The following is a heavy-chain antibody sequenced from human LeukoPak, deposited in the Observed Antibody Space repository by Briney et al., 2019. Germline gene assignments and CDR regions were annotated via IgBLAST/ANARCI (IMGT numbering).Heavy chain of an antibody. J-gene: IGHJ4*02. CDR1: GYTFTSYG. D-gene: IGHD2-21*02. V-gene: IGHV1-18*01. CDR3: ARVPYFGGDCYYGVTLDY. CDR2: ISAYNGNT. Sequence: ASVKVSCKASGYTFTSYGISWVRQAPGQGLEWMGWISAYNGNTNYAQKLQGRVTMTTDTSTSTAYMELRSLRSDDTAVYYCARVPYFGGDCYYGVTLDYWGQGTLVTVSS.